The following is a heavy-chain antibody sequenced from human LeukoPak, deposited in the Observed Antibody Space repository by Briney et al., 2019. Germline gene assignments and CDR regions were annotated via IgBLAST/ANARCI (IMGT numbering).Heavy chain of an antibody. J-gene: IGHJ3*02. V-gene: IGHV3-23*01. D-gene: IGHD6-19*01. CDR2: ISAGGGST. CDR1: GLTFSAYS. CDR3: ARDRDREQWLADGFDI. Sequence: PGGSLRLSCAVSGLTFSAYSMAWVRQAPGKGLFWVSGISAGGGSTYYADSVKGRFTVSRDNAMNSLYLQMSSLREEDRAVDYCARDRDREQWLADGFDIWGQGTGVTVSS.